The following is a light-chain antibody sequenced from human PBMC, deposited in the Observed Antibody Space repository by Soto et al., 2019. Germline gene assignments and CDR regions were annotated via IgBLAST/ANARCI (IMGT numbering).Light chain of an antibody. CDR2: DAS. Sequence: DIKMTQSPSSLSASVGDTVTITCQASQNINNYLNWYQQKPGRAPKILIYDASNLEAGVPSRFRGSGSGTDFTFTISRLQPEDIATYYCQQYENLPTFGQGTRLEIK. J-gene: IGKJ5*01. V-gene: IGKV1-33*01. CDR1: QNINNY. CDR3: QQYENLPT.